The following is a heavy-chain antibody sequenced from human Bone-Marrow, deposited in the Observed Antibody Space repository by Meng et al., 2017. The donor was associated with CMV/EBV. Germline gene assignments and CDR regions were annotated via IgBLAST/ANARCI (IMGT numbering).Heavy chain of an antibody. V-gene: IGHV3-72*01. D-gene: IGHD4-17*01. J-gene: IGHJ4*02. Sequence: GESLKISCAASGFSFSDQYMDWVRQAPGKGLECVGRIRNKAAAYSTEYAASVKGRFTISRDDSKNTLYLQMNSLKIEDSAVYYCVKDFRGAGDYCGQGTPVTVSS. CDR1: GFSFSDQY. CDR3: VKDFRGAGDY. CDR2: IRNKAAAYST.